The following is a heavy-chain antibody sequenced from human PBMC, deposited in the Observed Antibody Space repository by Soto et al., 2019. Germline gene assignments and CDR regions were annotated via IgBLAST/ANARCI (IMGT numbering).Heavy chain of an antibody. D-gene: IGHD3-10*01. CDR2: IYYSGST. CDR3: ARESVRGADDAFEI. CDR1: GGSISSGGYY. J-gene: IGHJ3*02. Sequence: PSLTLCLTCTVSGGSISSGGYYWSWIRHHPGKGLEWIGYIYYSGSTYYNPSLKSRVTISVDTSKNQFSLKLSSVTAADTAVYYCARESVRGADDAFEIWGQGTMVTVSS. V-gene: IGHV4-31*03.